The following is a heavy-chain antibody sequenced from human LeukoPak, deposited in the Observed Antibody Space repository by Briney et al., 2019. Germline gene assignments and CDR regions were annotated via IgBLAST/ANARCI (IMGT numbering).Heavy chain of an antibody. CDR2: IKSKTDGGTT. V-gene: IGHV3-15*01. CDR1: GFTFSNTW. D-gene: IGHD3-9*01. J-gene: IGHJ4*02. Sequence: GGSVRLSCAASGFTFSNTWMSWVRQAPGKGLEWVGRIKSKTDGGTTDYAAPVKGRFTISRDDSKNTLYLQMNSLKTEDTAVYYCTTPYYDILTGQEVDYWGQGTLVTVSS. CDR3: TTPYYDILTGQEVDY.